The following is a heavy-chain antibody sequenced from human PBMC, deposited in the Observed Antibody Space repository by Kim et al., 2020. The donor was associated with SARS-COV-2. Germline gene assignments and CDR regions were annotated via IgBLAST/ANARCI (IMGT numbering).Heavy chain of an antibody. Sequence: QKFQGTVTITRDTAASTAYMELSSLRAEDTAVYYCARDNPWGYGDYSFDYWGQGTLVTVSS. D-gene: IGHD4-17*01. V-gene: IGHV1-3*01. J-gene: IGHJ4*02. CDR3: ARDNPWGYGDYSFDY.